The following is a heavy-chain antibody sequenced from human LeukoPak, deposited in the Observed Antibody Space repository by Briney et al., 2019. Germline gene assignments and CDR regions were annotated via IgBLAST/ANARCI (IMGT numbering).Heavy chain of an antibody. CDR2: ISGSGGST. V-gene: IGHV3-23*01. J-gene: IGHJ2*01. Sequence: PGGSLRLSCAASGFTFSSYWMHWVRQAPGKGLEWVSAISGSGGSTYYADSVKGRFTISRDNSKNSLYLQMNSLRAEDMAVYYCAKDSSSGWFRVAWYFDLWGRGTLVTVSS. CDR1: GFTFSSYW. CDR3: AKDSSSGWFRVAWYFDL. D-gene: IGHD6-19*01.